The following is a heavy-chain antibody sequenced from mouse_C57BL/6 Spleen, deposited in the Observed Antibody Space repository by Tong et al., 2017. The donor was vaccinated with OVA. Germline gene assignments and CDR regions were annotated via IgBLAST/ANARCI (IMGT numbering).Heavy chain of an antibody. CDR3: AREAARATSDY. D-gene: IGHD3-1*01. Sequence: VQLQQSGAELMKPGASVKISCKATGYTFSSYWIEWVKQRPGHGLEWIGEVLPGSGSTNYNEKFKGKATFTADTSSKTASRQLSSVTSEDAAVYYCAREAARATSDYWGKGTTLTVSS. CDR1: GYTFSSYW. V-gene: IGHV1-9*01. J-gene: IGHJ2*01. CDR2: VLPGSGST.